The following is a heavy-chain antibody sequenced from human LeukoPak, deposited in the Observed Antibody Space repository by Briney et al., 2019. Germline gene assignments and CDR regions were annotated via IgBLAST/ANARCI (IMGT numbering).Heavy chain of an antibody. CDR1: GGSISSYY. V-gene: IGHV4-59*01. Sequence: PSETLSLTCTVSGGSISSYYWSWIRQPPGKGLEWIGYIYYSGSTNYNPSLQSRVTISVDTSKNQFSLKLSSVTAADTAVYYCASLYSSTWQRDGAFDIWGQGTVVTVSS. CDR3: ASLYSSTWQRDGAFDI. D-gene: IGHD6-13*01. J-gene: IGHJ3*02. CDR2: IYYSGST.